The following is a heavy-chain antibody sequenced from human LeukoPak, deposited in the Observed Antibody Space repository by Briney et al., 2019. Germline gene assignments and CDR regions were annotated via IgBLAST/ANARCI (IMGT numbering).Heavy chain of an antibody. CDR3: ARVAEAPYYFDY. Sequence: GGSLRLSCAASEFTFSSYSMNWVRQAPGKGLEWVSSISSSSSYIYYADSVKGRFTISRDNAKNALYLQMNSLRAEDTAVYYCARVAEAPYYFDYWGQGTLVTVSS. J-gene: IGHJ4*02. CDR1: EFTFSSYS. V-gene: IGHV3-21*01. CDR2: ISSSSSYI.